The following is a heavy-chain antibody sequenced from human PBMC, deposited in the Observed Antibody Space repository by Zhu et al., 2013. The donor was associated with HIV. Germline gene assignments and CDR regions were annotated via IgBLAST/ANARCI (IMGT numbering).Heavy chain of an antibody. Sequence: VQLQESGPGLVKPSETLSLTCTVSGGSISSSSYYWGWIRQPPGKGLEWIGSIYYSGSTYYNPSLKSRVTISVDTSKNQFSLKLSSVTAADTAVYYCARDGAVMEGIYWGQGTLVTVSS. CDR2: IYYSGST. CDR1: GGSISSSSYY. J-gene: IGHJ4*02. CDR3: ARDGAVMEGIY. V-gene: IGHV4-39*07. D-gene: IGHD3-16*01.